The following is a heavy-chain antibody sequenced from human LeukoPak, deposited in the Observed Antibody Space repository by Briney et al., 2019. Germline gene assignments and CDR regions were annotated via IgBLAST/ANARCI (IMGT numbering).Heavy chain of an antibody. CDR1: GFTFNSYE. J-gene: IGHJ5*02. CDR2: ISSSGSTI. CDR3: ARDRPSHWFDP. V-gene: IGHV3-48*03. Sequence: SGGSLRLSCAASGFTFNSYEMNWVRQAPGKGLEWVSYISSSGSTIYYADSVKGRFTISRDNAKNSLYLQMNSLRAEDTAVYYCARDRPSHWFDPWGQGTLVTVSS.